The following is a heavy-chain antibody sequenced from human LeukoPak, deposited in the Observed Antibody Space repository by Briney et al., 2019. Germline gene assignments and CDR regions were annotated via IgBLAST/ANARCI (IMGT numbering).Heavy chain of an antibody. J-gene: IGHJ4*02. Sequence: GGSLRLSCAASGLTFNIYAIHWVRQAPGKGLDWVAVISFDGSEEYYADSVKGRFTISRGYSMNTLYLEMNSLRVEDTAIYYCASPSNNCRYAFDYWGQRTRVTVSS. D-gene: IGHD3-16*01. V-gene: IGHV3-30*14. CDR1: GLTFNIYA. CDR2: ISFDGSEE. CDR3: ASPSNNCRYAFDY.